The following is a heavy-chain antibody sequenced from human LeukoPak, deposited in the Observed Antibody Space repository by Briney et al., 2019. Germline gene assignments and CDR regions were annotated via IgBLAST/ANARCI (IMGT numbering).Heavy chain of an antibody. D-gene: IGHD6-19*01. V-gene: IGHV4-59*01. CDR3: ARAGSGWGYYYYGMDV. Sequence: SETLSLTCTVSGDSMTNYYWNWIRQPPGKGLEWIGYIHHSGTTNYNPSLKSRLTMSVDTSKNQFSLKLSSVTAADTAVYYCARAGSGWGYYYYGMDVWGQGTTVTVSS. CDR2: IHHSGTT. J-gene: IGHJ6*02. CDR1: GDSMTNYY.